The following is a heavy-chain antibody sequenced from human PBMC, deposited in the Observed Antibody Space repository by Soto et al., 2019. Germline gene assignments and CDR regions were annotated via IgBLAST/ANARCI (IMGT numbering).Heavy chain of an antibody. D-gene: IGHD1-26*01. V-gene: IGHV3-11*05. J-gene: IGHJ4*02. CDR2: ISETSTHT. Sequence: QVQLVESGGGLVKPGGSLRLSCAASGFTFNDYYMTWIRQAPGKGLEWVSYISETSTHTNYVDSVKGRFTISRDNAKNSLYLRMTNLRAEDTAVYYCARFAWEVPPTSRFEFWGQGTLVTVSS. CDR3: ARFAWEVPPTSRFEF. CDR1: GFTFNDYY.